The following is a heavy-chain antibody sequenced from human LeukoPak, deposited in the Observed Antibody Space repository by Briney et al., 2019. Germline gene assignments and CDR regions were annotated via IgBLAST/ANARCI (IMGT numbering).Heavy chain of an antibody. Sequence: VSVMVSCKTSGYTFTDYYFYWLRQAPGQGLEWMAWIYPNSGATRYAQKFQGRITVTRDTSISTAYMELRTLTPDDTAVYYCARDGDAVMVDFDYWGQGTLVTVSS. CDR1: GYTFTDYY. J-gene: IGHJ4*02. D-gene: IGHD5-18*01. CDR3: ARDGDAVMVDFDY. V-gene: IGHV1-2*02. CDR2: IYPNSGAT.